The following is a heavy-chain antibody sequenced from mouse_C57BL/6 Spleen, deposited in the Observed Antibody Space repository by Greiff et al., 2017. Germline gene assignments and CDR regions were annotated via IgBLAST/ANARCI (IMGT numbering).Heavy chain of an antibody. V-gene: IGHV1-61*01. Sequence: QVQLQQPGAELVRPGSSVKLSCKASGYTFTSYWMAWVKQRPGQGLEWIGNIYPSDSETHYNQKFKDKATLTVDKSSSTAYMQLSSLTSEDSAVYYCARLDSSGYHDYWGQGTTLTVSS. J-gene: IGHJ2*01. D-gene: IGHD3-2*02. CDR1: GYTFTSYW. CDR3: ARLDSSGYHDY. CDR2: IYPSDSET.